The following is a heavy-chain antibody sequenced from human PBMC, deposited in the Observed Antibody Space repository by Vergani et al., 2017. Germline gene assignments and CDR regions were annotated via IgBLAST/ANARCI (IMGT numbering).Heavy chain of an antibody. D-gene: IGHD2-2*01. CDR3: ASGIVVVPAPNYYYYYMDV. CDR1: GGTFSSYA. J-gene: IGHJ6*03. V-gene: IGHV1-69*01. CDR2: IIPIFGTA. Sequence: QVQLVQSGAEVKQPGSSVKVSCKASGGTFSSYAISWVRQAPGQGLEWMGGIIPIFGTANYAQKFQGRVTITADESTSTAYMELSSLRSEDTAVYYCASGIVVVPAPNYYYYYMDVWGKGATVTVSS.